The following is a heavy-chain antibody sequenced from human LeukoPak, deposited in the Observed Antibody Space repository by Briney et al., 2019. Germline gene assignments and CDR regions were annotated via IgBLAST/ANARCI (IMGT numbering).Heavy chain of an antibody. D-gene: IGHD6-13*01. V-gene: IGHV5-51*01. CDR1: GSSFTSYW. CDR2: IYPGDSDT. Sequence: GESLKISCKGSGSSFTSYWIGWVRPLPGKGLEWMGIIYPGDSDTRYSPSFQGQVTISADKSISTAYLQWSSLKASDTAMYYCARQIGSAAVDYWGQGTLVTVSS. J-gene: IGHJ4*02. CDR3: ARQIGSAAVDY.